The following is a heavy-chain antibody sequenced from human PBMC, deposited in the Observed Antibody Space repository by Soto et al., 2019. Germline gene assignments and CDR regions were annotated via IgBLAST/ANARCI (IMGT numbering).Heavy chain of an antibody. V-gene: IGHV1-69*13. CDR1: GCTFSSYA. CDR3: ARDIAVAGSTEDY. J-gene: IGHJ4*02. D-gene: IGHD6-19*01. Sequence: AVKVSCKASGCTFSSYAISWVRQAPGQGLEWMGGIIPIFGTANYAQKFQGRVTITADESTSTAYMELSSLRSEDTAVYYCARDIAVAGSTEDYWGQGTLVTVSS. CDR2: IIPIFGTA.